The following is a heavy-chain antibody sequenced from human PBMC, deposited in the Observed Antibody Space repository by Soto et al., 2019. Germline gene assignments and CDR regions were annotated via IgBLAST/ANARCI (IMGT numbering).Heavy chain of an antibody. J-gene: IGHJ3*02. CDR2: IYSGGST. CDR1: GFTVSSNY. CDR3: ARDLAGRWLQFGAFDI. Sequence: PGGSLRLSCAASGFTVSSNYMSWVRQAPGKGLEWVSVIYSGGSTYYADSVKGRFTISRDNSKNTLYLQMNSLRAEDTAVYYCARDLAGRWLQFGAFDIWGQGTMVTVSS. V-gene: IGHV3-53*01. D-gene: IGHD5-12*01.